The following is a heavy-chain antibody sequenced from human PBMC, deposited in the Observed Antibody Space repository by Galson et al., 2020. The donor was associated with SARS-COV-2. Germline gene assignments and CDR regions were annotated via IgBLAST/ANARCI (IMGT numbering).Heavy chain of an antibody. CDR3: ARQNHYDILTGYANYGMDV. CDR1: GFSLSTSGMC. J-gene: IGHJ6*02. CDR2: INWDDDK. Sequence: SGPTLVKPTQTLTLTCTFSGFSLSTSGMCVSWIRQPPGKALEWLALINWDDDKYYSTSLKTRLTISKDTSKNQVVLTMTNMDPVDTATYYCARQNHYDILTGYANYGMDVWGQGTTVTVSS. V-gene: IGHV2-70*01. D-gene: IGHD3-9*01.